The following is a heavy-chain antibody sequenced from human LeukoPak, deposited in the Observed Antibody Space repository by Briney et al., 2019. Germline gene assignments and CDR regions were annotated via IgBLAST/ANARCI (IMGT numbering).Heavy chain of an antibody. Sequence: ASVKVSCKASGGTFSSYDISWVRRAPGQGLEWMGRIIRILGIANYAQKYPGRVTITADKSTTTAYMELSSQRSEDTAVYYCARSAYDFWSGYRITLFDYWGQGTLVTVSS. J-gene: IGHJ4*02. CDR2: IIRILGIA. D-gene: IGHD3-3*01. CDR3: ARSAYDFWSGYRITLFDY. CDR1: GGTFSSYD. V-gene: IGHV1-69*04.